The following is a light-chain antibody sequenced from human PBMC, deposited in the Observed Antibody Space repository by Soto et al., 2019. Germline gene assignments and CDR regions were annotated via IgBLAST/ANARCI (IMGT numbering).Light chain of an antibody. V-gene: IGKV3-20*01. Sequence: DIVLTQAPDTLSFSLGERDTLSCRASQTVSSNYLAWCKQRPGQAPRLLIYGASTRDAGIPDRVSGSGSGTDVTLTITRLEPEDSAVYFCQQYTGPPTTFGQGTRLEI. CDR2: GAS. CDR1: QTVSSNY. J-gene: IGKJ5*01. CDR3: QQYTGPPTT.